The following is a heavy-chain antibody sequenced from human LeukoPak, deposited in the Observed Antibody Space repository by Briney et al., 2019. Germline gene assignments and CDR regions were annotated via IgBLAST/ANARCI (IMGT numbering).Heavy chain of an antibody. CDR1: GFTFSSYA. Sequence: GGSLRLSCAASGFTFSSYAMSWVRQAPGKGLEWVSAISGSGGSTYYADSVKGRFTISRDNSKNTLYLQMNSLRAEDTAVYYCAKAGYDYGDYVGDWYFDLWGRGTLVTVSS. CDR2: ISGSGGST. D-gene: IGHD4-17*01. CDR3: AKAGYDYGDYVGDWYFDL. J-gene: IGHJ2*01. V-gene: IGHV3-23*01.